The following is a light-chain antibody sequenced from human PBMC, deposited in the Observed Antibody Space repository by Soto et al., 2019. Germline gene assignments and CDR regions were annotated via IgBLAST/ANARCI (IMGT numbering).Light chain of an antibody. CDR3: QQFGSSPPRIT. Sequence: EIVMTQSPATLSLSPGERFTLSCRAIQSVSSYLAWYQQKPGQAPRLLIYGPSSRATGIPDRFSGSGSGTDFTLTISRLEPEDFAVYYCQQFGSSPPRITFGQGTRPEIK. CDR1: QSVSSY. CDR2: GPS. J-gene: IGKJ5*01. V-gene: IGKV3-20*01.